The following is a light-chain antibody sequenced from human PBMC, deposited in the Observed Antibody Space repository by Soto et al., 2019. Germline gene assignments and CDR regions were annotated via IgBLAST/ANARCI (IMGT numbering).Light chain of an antibody. CDR1: QSVSNNY. J-gene: IGKJ1*01. Sequence: EIVLTQSPGTLSLSPGERATLSCRASQSVSNNYLAWYQQKPGQAPRLLIYGASNRATGIPSRFSGSGSGTDFTLTISCLQSEDFATYYCRQYYSYPPTFGQGTKVDI. CDR2: GAS. CDR3: RQYYSYPPT. V-gene: IGKV3-20*01.